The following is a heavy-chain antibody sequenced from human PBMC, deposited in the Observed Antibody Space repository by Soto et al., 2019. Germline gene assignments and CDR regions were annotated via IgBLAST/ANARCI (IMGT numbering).Heavy chain of an antibody. V-gene: IGHV2-5*01. D-gene: IGHD6-6*01. CDR1: GFSLSTSGVG. J-gene: IGHJ4*02. CDR2: IYWYDDK. CDR3: AHSPYSSSSYYFDY. Sequence: QITLKESGPTLVKPTQTLTLTCTFSGFSLSTSGVGVGWIRQPPGKALEWLALIYWYDDKRDSPFMKSRLTFTKDTSKNQVVITMTNMDPVDTATYYCAHSPYSSSSYYFDYWGQGTLVTVSS.